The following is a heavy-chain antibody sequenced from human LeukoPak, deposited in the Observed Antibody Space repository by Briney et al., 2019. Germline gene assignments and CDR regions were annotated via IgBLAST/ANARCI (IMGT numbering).Heavy chain of an antibody. CDR2: INAGKGKT. CDR1: GYTFTSYA. D-gene: IGHD3-22*01. Sequence: ASVRVSCAASGYTFTSYAMHWGRQAPGQRLGWMGWINAGKGKTKYSQKFQGRVTITRDTSASTAYMELSSLRSEDTAVYYCARAPYYYDSSGYRSWFDPWGQGTLVTVSS. CDR3: ARAPYYYDSSGYRSWFDP. V-gene: IGHV1-3*01. J-gene: IGHJ5*02.